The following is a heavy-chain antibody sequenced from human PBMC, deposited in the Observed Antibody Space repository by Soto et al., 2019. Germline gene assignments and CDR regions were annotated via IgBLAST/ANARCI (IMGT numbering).Heavy chain of an antibody. CDR3: ARLDIVVVPAAMSPGFYGMDV. D-gene: IGHD2-2*01. CDR2: IYYSGST. CDR1: GGSISSYY. J-gene: IGHJ6*02. Sequence: QVQLQESGPGLVKPSETLSLTCTVSGGSISSYYWSWIRQPPGKGLEWIGYIYYSGSTNYNPSPKSRITISVDTAKNQCSLKLSSVTAADTAGYYSARLDIVVVPAAMSPGFYGMDVWGQGTTVTVSS. V-gene: IGHV4-59*08.